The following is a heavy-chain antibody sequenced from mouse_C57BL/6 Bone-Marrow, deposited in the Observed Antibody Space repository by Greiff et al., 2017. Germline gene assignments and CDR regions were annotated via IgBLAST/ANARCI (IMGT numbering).Heavy chain of an antibody. Sequence: EVQLQQSGPELVKPGASVKISCKASGYSFTGYYMNWVKQSPEKSLEWIGEINPSTGGHTHNQKFKAKATLTVDKSSSTAYMQLKSLTSEDSAVYYCARCSSYWYFYVWGTGTTVTVSS. J-gene: IGHJ1*03. V-gene: IGHV1-42*01. CDR1: GYSFTGYY. CDR3: ARCSSYWYFYV. CDR2: INPSTGGH. D-gene: IGHD1-1*01.